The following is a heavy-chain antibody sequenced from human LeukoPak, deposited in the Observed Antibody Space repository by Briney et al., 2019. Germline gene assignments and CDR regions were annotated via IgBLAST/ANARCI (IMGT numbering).Heavy chain of an antibody. J-gene: IGHJ4*02. CDR1: GFTFSNAW. CDR2: IKSKTDGGTT. Sequence: GGSLRLSCAASGFTFSNAWMSWVRQAPGRGLEWVGRIKSKTDGGTTDYAAPVKGRFTISRDDSKNTLYLQMNSLKTEDTAVYYCTTLNSYCSSTSCYNYWGQGTLVTVSS. CDR3: TTLNSYCSSTSCYNY. D-gene: IGHD2-2*02. V-gene: IGHV3-15*01.